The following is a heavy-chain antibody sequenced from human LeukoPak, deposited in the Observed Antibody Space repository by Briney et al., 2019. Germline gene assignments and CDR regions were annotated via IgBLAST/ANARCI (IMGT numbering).Heavy chain of an antibody. CDR1: GGPISSYY. V-gene: IGHV4-4*07. CDR2: IYTSGNT. D-gene: IGHD3-10*01. CDR3: ARDTGYYYGSGIYLYYFDY. Sequence: SETLSLTCTVSGGPISSYYWSWIRQPAGKGLEWIGRIYTSGNTNYNPSLKSRVTTSVDTSKNQFSLKLSSVTAADTAVYYCARDTGYYYGSGIYLYYFDYWGQGTLVTVSS. J-gene: IGHJ4*02.